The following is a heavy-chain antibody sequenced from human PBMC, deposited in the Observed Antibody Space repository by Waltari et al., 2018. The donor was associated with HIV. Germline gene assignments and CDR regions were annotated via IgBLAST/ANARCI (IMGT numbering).Heavy chain of an antibody. CDR1: GFPSNDHA. V-gene: IGHV3-9*02. Sequence: EVHLVESGGDLVQPGRSLRLSCGASGFPSNDHAMHWVRQAPGKGLEWVSGISWDGGLKGYADSVKGRFTISRDNARNSLSLQMDGLRAEDTALYYCASERASNCDYWGRGTLVTVSS. J-gene: IGHJ4*02. CDR2: ISWDGGLK. CDR3: ASERASNCDY.